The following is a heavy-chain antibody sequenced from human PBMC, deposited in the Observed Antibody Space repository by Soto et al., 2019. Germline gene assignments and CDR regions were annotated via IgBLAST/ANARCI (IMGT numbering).Heavy chain of an antibody. D-gene: IGHD3-9*01. V-gene: IGHV4-61*02. Sequence: PSETLSLTCTVSGGSFKSGSYSWSWIRQPPGKGLEWIGRIYTSGSTNYNPSLKSRVTMSVDTSKNQFSLKLSSVTAADTAVYYCARDTHQDLLRYFDWLEPYNWFDPWGQGTLVTVSS. CDR1: GGSFKSGSYS. J-gene: IGHJ5*02. CDR2: IYTSGST. CDR3: ARDTHQDLLRYFDWLEPYNWFDP.